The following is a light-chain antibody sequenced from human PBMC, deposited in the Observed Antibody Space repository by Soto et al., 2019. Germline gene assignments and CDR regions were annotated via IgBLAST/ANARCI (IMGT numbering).Light chain of an antibody. Sequence: QPVLTQSPSASASLGASVKLTCTLSSGLSSYAIAWHQQQPEKGPRYLMKLNSDGSHSKGDGIPDRFSGSSSGAERYLTISSLQSEDEADYYCHTWGTGIVVFGGGTKVTVL. J-gene: IGLJ2*01. CDR2: LNSDGSH. CDR3: HTWGTGIVV. CDR1: SGLSSYA. V-gene: IGLV4-69*01.